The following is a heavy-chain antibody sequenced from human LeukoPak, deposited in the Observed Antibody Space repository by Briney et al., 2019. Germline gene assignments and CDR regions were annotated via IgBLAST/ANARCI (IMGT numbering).Heavy chain of an antibody. V-gene: IGHV3-72*01. CDR3: ASNVGLGESYGMDV. D-gene: IGHD3-16*01. Sequence: GGSLRLSCAASGFTFSDHYMDWVRQAPGKGLERVGPTRNKANSYTTEYAAPVKGRFTISRDDSKNSLYLQMNSLKTEDTAVYYCASNVGLGESYGMDVWGQGTTVTVSS. CDR2: TRNKANSYTT. J-gene: IGHJ6*02. CDR1: GFTFSDHY.